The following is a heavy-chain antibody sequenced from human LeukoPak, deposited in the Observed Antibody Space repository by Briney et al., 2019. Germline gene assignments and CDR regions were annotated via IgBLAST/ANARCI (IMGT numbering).Heavy chain of an antibody. CDR1: GGTFSSYA. D-gene: IGHD3-10*01. CDR2: ISAYNGNT. CDR3: ARDHLPMVRGFDY. Sequence: ASVKVSCKASGGTFSSYAISWVRQAPGQGLEWMGWISAYNGNTNYAQKLQGRVTMTTDTSTSTAYMELRSLRSDDTAVYYCARDHLPMVRGFDYWGQGTLVTVSS. V-gene: IGHV1-18*01. J-gene: IGHJ4*02.